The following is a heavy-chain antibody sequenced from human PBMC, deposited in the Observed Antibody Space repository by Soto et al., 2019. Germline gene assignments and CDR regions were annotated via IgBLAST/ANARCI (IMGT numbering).Heavy chain of an antibody. CDR3: VMRAGDY. Sequence: EVQLMESGGGVARPGGSLRLSCATSGFTFSSNSMNWVRQVPGKRLEWVSRIGAGDDTTYYTDSVEGRFTISRDDSKGTLDLQMNSLKVEDTAIYFCVMRAGDYWGQGTLVTVSS. CDR1: GFTFSSNS. J-gene: IGHJ4*02. V-gene: IGHV3-23*01. CDR2: IGAGDDTT. D-gene: IGHD3-16*01.